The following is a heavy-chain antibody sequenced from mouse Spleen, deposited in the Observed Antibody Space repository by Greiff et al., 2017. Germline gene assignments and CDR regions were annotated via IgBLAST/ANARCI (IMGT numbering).Heavy chain of an antibody. CDR3: ARDMSGNADY. CDR2: IRNKANGYTT. V-gene: IGHV7-3*02. J-gene: IGHJ2*01. D-gene: IGHD2-1*01. CDR1: GFTFTAYY. Sequence: EVQVVESGGGLVQPGGSLRLSCATSGFTFTAYYMSWVRQPPGTALEWLGFIRNKANGYTTEYSASVKGRFTISRDNSQSILYLQMNTLRAEDSATYYCARDMSGNADYWGQGTTLTVSS.